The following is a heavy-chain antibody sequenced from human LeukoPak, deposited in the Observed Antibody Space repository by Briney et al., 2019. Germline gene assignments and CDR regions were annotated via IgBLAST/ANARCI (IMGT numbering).Heavy chain of an antibody. V-gene: IGHV4-39*01. Sequence: PSETLSLTCTASGGSLSSSSYYWAWIRQPPGKGLEWIGGVYYSGSTYYNPSLKSRLTISVDTSKKQFSLKLSSVTAADTAVYYCARLHFPITTIYYFDYWGQGTLVTVSS. CDR3: ARLHFPITTIYYFDY. D-gene: IGHD5-12*01. J-gene: IGHJ4*02. CDR1: GGSLSSSSYY. CDR2: VYYSGST.